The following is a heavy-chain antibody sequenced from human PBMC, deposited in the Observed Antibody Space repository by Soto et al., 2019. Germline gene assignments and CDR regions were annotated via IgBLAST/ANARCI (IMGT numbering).Heavy chain of an antibody. V-gene: IGHV3-30-3*01. D-gene: IGHD5-18*01. CDR2: ISYDGSNK. J-gene: IGHJ4*02. Sequence: QVQLVESGGGVVQPGRSLRLSCAASGFTFSSYAMHWVRQAPGKGLEWVAVISYDGSNKYYADSVKGRFTISRDNSKNTLYLQMNSLRAEDTPVYYCAREGYSYGHFDYWGQGTLVTVSS. CDR3: AREGYSYGHFDY. CDR1: GFTFSSYA.